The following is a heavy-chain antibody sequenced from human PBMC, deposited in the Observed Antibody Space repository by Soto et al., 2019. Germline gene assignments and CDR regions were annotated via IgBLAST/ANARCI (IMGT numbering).Heavy chain of an antibody. V-gene: IGHV3-7*01. CDR1: GFTFTNYW. CDR3: GRDEVRNGVGV. J-gene: IGHJ6*02. Sequence: GGSLRLSCVASGFTFTNYWMTWVRQAPGKGLEWVANINKDGSEKSYVDSVKGRFTISRDNADNSVYLQMNSLRAEDTALYYCGRDEVRNGVGVWGQGTTVTVSS. CDR2: INKDGSEK.